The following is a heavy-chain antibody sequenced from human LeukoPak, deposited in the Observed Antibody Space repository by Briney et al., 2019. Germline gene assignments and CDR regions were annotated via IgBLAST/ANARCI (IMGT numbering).Heavy chain of an antibody. CDR2: ISSSGSTI. D-gene: IGHD3-3*01. Sequence: GGSLRLSCAASGYTFSSYEMNWVRQAPGKGLEWVSYISSSGSTIYYADSVKGRFTISRDNAKNSLYLQMNSLRAVDTAVYYCARGYIPRITIFGVVPGGMDVWGQGTTVTVSS. CDR3: ARGYIPRITIFGVVPGGMDV. V-gene: IGHV3-48*03. J-gene: IGHJ6*02. CDR1: GYTFSSYE.